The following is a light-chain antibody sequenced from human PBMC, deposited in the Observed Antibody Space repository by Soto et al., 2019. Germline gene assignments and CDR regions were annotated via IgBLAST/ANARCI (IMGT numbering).Light chain of an antibody. CDR3: GADHGSGNNFVVV. CDR2: VGTGGIVG. CDR1: SGYSNYE. V-gene: IGLV9-49*01. J-gene: IGLJ2*01. Sequence: QAVVTQPPSASASLGASVTLTCTLNSGYSNYEVDWYQQRPGKGPRFVMRVGTGGIVGSKGDGIPDRFSVLGSGLNRYLTIKNIQEEDESDYHCGADHGSGNNFVVVFGGGTKLTVL.